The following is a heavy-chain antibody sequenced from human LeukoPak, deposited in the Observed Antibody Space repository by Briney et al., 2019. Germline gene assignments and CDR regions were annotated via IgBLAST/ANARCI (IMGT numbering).Heavy chain of an antibody. CDR1: GFTFSSYG. Sequence: PGGSLRLSCAASGFTFSSYGMHWVRQAPGKGLEWVAVISYDGSNKYYADSVKGRFTISRDNSKNTLYLQMNSLRAEDTAVYYCAKGGLYSYDTKLDYWGQGTLVTVSS. CDR2: ISYDGSNK. J-gene: IGHJ4*02. D-gene: IGHD5-18*01. V-gene: IGHV3-30*18. CDR3: AKGGLYSYDTKLDY.